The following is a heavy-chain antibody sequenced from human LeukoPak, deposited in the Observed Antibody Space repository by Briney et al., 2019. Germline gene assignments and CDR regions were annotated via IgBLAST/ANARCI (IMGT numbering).Heavy chain of an antibody. D-gene: IGHD5-18*01. CDR3: ASGGVTVYSYGPDY. V-gene: IGHV1-69*13. J-gene: IGHJ4*02. Sequence: SVKVSCKASGGILNKWSISWVRQAPGQGLEWVGTIIPEFDEAHYAQKLQGRVTISADDSATAAYMELSSLRSDDTAVYYCASGGVTVYSYGPDYWGQGTLVAVSS. CDR1: GGILNKWS. CDR2: IIPEFDEA.